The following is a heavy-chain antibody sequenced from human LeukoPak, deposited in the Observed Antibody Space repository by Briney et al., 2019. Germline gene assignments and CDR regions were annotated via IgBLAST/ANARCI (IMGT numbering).Heavy chain of an antibody. D-gene: IGHD3-9*01. Sequence: GRSLRLSCAASGFTFSSFGMHWVRQAPGKGLEWVAVIWYDGNNKYYADSVKGRFTISRDNSKNTLYLQMNSLRAEDTAVYYCARAFTCTAYYYVEYWGQGTLVTVSS. CDR3: ARAFTCTAYYYVEY. J-gene: IGHJ4*02. V-gene: IGHV3-33*01. CDR2: IWYDGNNK. CDR1: GFTFSSFG.